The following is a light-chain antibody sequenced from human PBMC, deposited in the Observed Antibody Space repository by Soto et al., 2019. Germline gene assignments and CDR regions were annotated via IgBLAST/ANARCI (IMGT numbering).Light chain of an antibody. CDR2: GAS. Sequence: EIVLTQSPGTLSLSQGERATISCRASQGVIRSYLAWYQQKPGQAPRLLIYGASSRATGIPDRFSGSGSGTDFTLTISRLEPEDFGVYYCQQYGSASVTFGHGTTVDIK. CDR1: QGVIRSY. V-gene: IGKV3-20*01. J-gene: IGKJ3*01. CDR3: QQYGSASVT.